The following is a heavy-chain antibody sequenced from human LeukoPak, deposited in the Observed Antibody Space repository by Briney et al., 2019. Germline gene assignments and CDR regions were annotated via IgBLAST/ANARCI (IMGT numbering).Heavy chain of an antibody. J-gene: IGHJ5*02. CDR2: INHSGST. CDR1: GGSISSSSYY. V-gene: IGHV4-39*07. CDR3: ARGQYPKRSLRYFDWPKCGAWFDP. D-gene: IGHD3-9*01. Sequence: PSETLSLTCTVSGGSISSSSYYWSWIRQPPGKGLEWIGEINHSGSTNYNPSLKSRVTISVDTSKNQFSLKLSSVTAADTAVYYCARGQYPKRSLRYFDWPKCGAWFDPWGQGTLVTVSS.